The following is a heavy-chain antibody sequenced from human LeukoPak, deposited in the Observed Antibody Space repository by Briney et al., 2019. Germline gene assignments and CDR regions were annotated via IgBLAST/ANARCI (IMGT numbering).Heavy chain of an antibody. CDR2: ITHDSSRT. CDR1: GFTFSSYA. J-gene: IGHJ4*02. Sequence: GGSLRLSCEASGFTFSSYAMSWVRQAPGKGLEWVSSITHDSSRTHHADSVKGRFSISRDNSGNTLYLQMNSLRAEDTAVYFCAKEKQLQILWGYFDVWGQGALVTVSS. CDR3: AKEKQLQILWGYFDV. V-gene: IGHV3-23*01. D-gene: IGHD3-10*01.